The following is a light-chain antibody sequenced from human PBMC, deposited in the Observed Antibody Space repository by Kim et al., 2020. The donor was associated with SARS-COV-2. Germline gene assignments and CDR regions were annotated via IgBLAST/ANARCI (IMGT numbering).Light chain of an antibody. CDR3: QQYLGSPPYT. CDR2: SAS. Sequence: DIVMTQSPDSLAVSLGERATINCKSSQSVLYSPDNRNCLAWYQHKPGQPPKLLIYSASTRESGVPDRFTGSGSVTDFTLTISSLQAEDVAVYYWQQYLGSPPYTFGQGTKLEIK. J-gene: IGKJ2*01. V-gene: IGKV4-1*01. CDR1: QSVLYSPDNRNC.